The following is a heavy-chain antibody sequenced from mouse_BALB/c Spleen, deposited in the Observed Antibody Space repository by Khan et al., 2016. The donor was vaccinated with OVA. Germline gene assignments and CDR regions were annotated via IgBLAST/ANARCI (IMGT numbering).Heavy chain of an antibody. CDR2: IYPGTDNT. J-gene: IGHJ2*01. CDR3: ARGGALYYFDY. V-gene: IGHV1S132*01. Sequence: QVQLQQSGAELVRPGASVKLSCKTSGYTFTSYWIHWVKQRPGQGLEWIAWIYPGTDNTDYNEKFKDKATLTADKSSSTAYMQLSSLKSEDSAVYFCARGGALYYFDYWGQGTTLTVSS. CDR1: GYTFTSYW.